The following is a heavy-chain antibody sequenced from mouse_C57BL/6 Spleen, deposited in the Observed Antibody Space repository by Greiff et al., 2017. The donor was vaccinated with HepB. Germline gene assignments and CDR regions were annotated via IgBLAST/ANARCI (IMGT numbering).Heavy chain of an antibody. V-gene: IGHV3-6*01. CDR1: GYSITSGYY. CDR3: ARGDYYGSSPGYFDV. D-gene: IGHD1-1*01. J-gene: IGHJ1*03. CDR2: ISYDGSN. Sequence: EVKLMESGPGLVKPSQSLSLTCSVTGYSITSGYYWNWIRQFPGNKLEWMGYISYDGSNNYNPSLKNRISITRDTSKNQFFLKLNSVTTEDTATYYWARGDYYGSSPGYFDVWGTGTTVTVSS.